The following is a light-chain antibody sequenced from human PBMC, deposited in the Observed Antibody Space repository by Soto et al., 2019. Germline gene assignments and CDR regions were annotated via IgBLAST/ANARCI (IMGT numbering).Light chain of an antibody. CDR3: SLYTTDSTYV. Sequence: QSVLSQPASVSGSPGQTITISCTGTSTDVGGYNAVSWYQHHPGKAPKLIIYEVNNRPSGVPDRFSGSKSGNTASLTISGLQAEDDAEYYCSLYTTDSTYVFGTGTKV. V-gene: IGLV2-14*01. CDR1: STDVGGYNA. J-gene: IGLJ1*01. CDR2: EVN.